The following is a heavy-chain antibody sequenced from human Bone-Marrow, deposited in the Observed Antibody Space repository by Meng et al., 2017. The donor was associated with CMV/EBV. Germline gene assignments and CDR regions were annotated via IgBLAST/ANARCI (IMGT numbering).Heavy chain of an antibody. CDR1: VSTYTVYD. CDR2: MNPNSGNT. V-gene: IGHV1-8*03. J-gene: IGHJ6*02. CDR3: ARGAGLGYCSSTSCSLPYYYYGMDV. D-gene: IGHD2-2*01. Sequence: SLFASCKVSVSTYTVYDNNWVRQATGQGLEWMGWMNPNSGNTGYAQKFQGRVTITRNTSISTAYMELSSLRSEDTAVYYCARGAGLGYCSSTSCSLPYYYYGMDVWGQGTTVTVSS.